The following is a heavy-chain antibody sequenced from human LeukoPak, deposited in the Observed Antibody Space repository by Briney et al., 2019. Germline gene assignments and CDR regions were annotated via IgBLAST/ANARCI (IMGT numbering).Heavy chain of an antibody. D-gene: IGHD2-2*01. J-gene: IGHJ4*02. V-gene: IGHV3-20*04. CDR3: ARTRKRYQLLPGGDY. CDR1: GFTFDDYG. CDR2: INWNGGST. Sequence: GGSLRLSXAAPGFTFDDYGMSWVRQAPGKGLEWVSGINWNGGSTGYADSVKGRFTISRDNAKNSLYLQMNSLRAEDTALYYCARTRKRYQLLPGGDYWGQGTLVTVSS.